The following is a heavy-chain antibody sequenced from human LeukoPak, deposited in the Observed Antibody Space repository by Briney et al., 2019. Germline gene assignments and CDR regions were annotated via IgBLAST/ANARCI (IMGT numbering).Heavy chain of an antibody. V-gene: IGHV1-8*01. CDR3: ARDRTTETVPYYYGLDV. CDR2: MNPNSGNT. D-gene: IGHD1-14*01. Sequence: ASVKVSCKASGYTFTSYDINWVRQATGQGLEWMGWMNPNSGNTGYAQKFQGRVTMTTDTSTSTAYMELRSLGSDDTAVYYCARDRTTETVPYYYGLDVWGQGTTVTVSS. CDR1: GYTFTSYD. J-gene: IGHJ6*02.